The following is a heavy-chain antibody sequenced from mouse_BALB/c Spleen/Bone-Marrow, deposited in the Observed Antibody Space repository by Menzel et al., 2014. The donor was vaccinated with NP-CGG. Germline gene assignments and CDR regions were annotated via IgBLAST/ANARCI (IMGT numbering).Heavy chain of an antibody. CDR2: ICYSGST. J-gene: IGHJ2*01. CDR3: ARDDYYGGSYFDY. V-gene: IGHV3-2*02. CDR1: GYSITSDYA. Sequence: ESGPGLVKPSQSLSLTCTVTGYSITSDYAWNWIRQFPGKKLEWMGFICYSGSTSYNPSLSSRISVTRDTSKNQFFLHLNSVTTEDTATYYCARDDYYGGSYFDYWGQGTTLTVSS. D-gene: IGHD1-1*01.